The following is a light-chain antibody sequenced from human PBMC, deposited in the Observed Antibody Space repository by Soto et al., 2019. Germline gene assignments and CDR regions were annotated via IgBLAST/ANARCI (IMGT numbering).Light chain of an antibody. J-gene: IGLJ1*01. CDR3: TSYTRSSTYV. Sequence: QSALTQPASVSGSPGQSITISGTGTSSDIGAYNYVSWYQQHPGKAPKVMIYEVTNRPSGVSDRFSGSKSGNTASLTISGLQAEDEADYYCTSYTRSSTYVFGTGTKLTVL. CDR1: SSDIGAYNY. CDR2: EVT. V-gene: IGLV2-14*01.